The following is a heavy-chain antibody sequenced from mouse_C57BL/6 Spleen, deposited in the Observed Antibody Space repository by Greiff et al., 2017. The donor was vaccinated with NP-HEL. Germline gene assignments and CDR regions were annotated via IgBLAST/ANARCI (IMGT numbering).Heavy chain of an antibody. CDR2: IHPNSGST. CDR3: TMVTTYYAMDY. Sequence: QVQLKQPGAELVKPGASVKLSCKASGYTFTSYWMHWVKQRPGQGLEWIGMIHPNSGSTNYNEKFKSKATLTVDKSSSTAYMQLSSLTSEDSAVYYCTMVTTYYAMDYWGQGTSVTVSS. CDR1: GYTFTSYW. D-gene: IGHD2-2*01. V-gene: IGHV1-64*01. J-gene: IGHJ4*01.